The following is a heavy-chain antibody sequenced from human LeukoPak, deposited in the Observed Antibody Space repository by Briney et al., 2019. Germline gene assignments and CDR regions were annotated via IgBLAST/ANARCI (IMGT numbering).Heavy chain of an antibody. J-gene: IGHJ3*02. CDR1: GFTFSSYS. CDR3: AREVYSGTEGVAFGI. D-gene: IGHD1-1*01. CDR2: ISSSSSSYI. Sequence: PGGSLRLSCAASGFTFSSYSTNWVRQAPGKGLEWVSSISSSSSSYIYYADSVKGRFTISRDNAKNSLYLQMNSLRAEDAAVYYCAREVYSGTEGVAFGIWGQGTMVTVSS. V-gene: IGHV3-21*01.